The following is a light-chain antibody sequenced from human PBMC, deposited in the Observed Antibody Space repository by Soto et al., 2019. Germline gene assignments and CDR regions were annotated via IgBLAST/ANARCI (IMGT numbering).Light chain of an antibody. CDR3: QQYDTSPRT. CDR1: QSVSSNY. J-gene: IGKJ1*01. V-gene: IGKV3-20*01. CDR2: GAS. Sequence: EIVLTQSPGTLSLSPGERATLSCRASQSVSSNYLAWYQQKRCQAPRLLIYGASSRATGIPTRFSGSGSGTDFTLTISRLEPEDFAVYYCQQYDTSPRTFGQGNKVEI.